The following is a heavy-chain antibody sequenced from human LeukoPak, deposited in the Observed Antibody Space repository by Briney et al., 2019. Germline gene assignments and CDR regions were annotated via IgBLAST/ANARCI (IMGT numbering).Heavy chain of an antibody. CDR3: AKAGLGYSGSGSRHDY. CDR2: ISGSGGST. J-gene: IGHJ4*02. CDR1: GFTFSSYA. Sequence: GGSLRLSCAASGFTFSSYAMSWVRQAPGKGLEWVSAISGSGGSTYYADSVKGRFTISRDNSKNTLYLQMNSLRAEDTAVYYCAKAGLGYSGSGSRHDYWGQGTLVTVSS. V-gene: IGHV3-23*01. D-gene: IGHD3-10*01.